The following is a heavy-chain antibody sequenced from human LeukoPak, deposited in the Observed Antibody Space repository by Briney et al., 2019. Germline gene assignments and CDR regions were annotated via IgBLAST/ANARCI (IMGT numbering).Heavy chain of an antibody. D-gene: IGHD3-10*01. CDR1: GGSISCYY. CDR2: IYYSGST. CDR3: ARMGRGVIRAFDI. V-gene: IGHV4-59*08. Sequence: SETLSLTCTVSGGSISCYYWSWIRQTPGKGLEWHGYIYYSGSTKYNPSLKSRVTISVDTSKNHFSLKLNSVTAADTAVYYRARMGRGVIRAFDIWGQGTMVTVSS. J-gene: IGHJ3*02.